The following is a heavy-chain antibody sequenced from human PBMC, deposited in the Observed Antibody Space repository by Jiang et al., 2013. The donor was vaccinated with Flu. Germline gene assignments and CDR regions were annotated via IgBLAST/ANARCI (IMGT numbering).Heavy chain of an antibody. V-gene: IGHV1-69*01. CDR1: GGTLSSYA. D-gene: IGHD5-18*01. CDR3: ARAIGGYSYGPFEY. Sequence: GAEVKKPGSSVRVSCKASGGTLSSYASNWVRQAPGQGLEWMGGIIPIFGTTEYAQKFQGRVTITADESTGTVYMELTSLNSEDTAVYYCARAIGGYSYGPFEYWGQGTLVTVSA. CDR2: IIPIFGTT. J-gene: IGHJ4*02.